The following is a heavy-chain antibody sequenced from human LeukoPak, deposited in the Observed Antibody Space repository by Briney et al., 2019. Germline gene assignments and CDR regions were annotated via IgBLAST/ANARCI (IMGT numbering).Heavy chain of an antibody. CDR3: AKAGYYDSSGYPHYYFDY. CDR1: GFTFSSYA. Sequence: PGGSLRLSCAASGFTFSSYAMSWVRQAPGKGLEWVSAISGSGGNTYYADSVKGRFTISRDNSKNTLYLQMNSLRAEDTAVYYCAKAGYYDSSGYPHYYFDYWGQGTLVTVSS. D-gene: IGHD3-22*01. CDR2: ISGSGGNT. J-gene: IGHJ4*02. V-gene: IGHV3-23*01.